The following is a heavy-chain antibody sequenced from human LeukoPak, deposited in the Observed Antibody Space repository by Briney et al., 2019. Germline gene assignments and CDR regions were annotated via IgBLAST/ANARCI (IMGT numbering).Heavy chain of an antibody. Sequence: ASVKVSCKTSGYTFTTYGIIWVRQAPGQGLEWMGWISAYNGHTNYAQNLQGRVTMIPDTSTSTAYMELRSLRSDDTAVYYCARIPAATNWFDPWGQGTLVTVSS. J-gene: IGHJ5*02. CDR3: ARIPAATNWFDP. D-gene: IGHD2-2*01. CDR1: GYTFTTYG. V-gene: IGHV1-18*01. CDR2: ISAYNGHT.